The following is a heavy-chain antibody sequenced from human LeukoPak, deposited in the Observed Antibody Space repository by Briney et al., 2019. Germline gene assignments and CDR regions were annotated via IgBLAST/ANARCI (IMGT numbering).Heavy chain of an antibody. CDR3: ARHHCSSTSCPFDY. CDR1: GDSISTGSYY. CDR2: IYYSGSN. V-gene: IGHV4-39*01. D-gene: IGHD2-2*01. Sequence: SETLSLTCAVSGDSISTGSYYWGWIRPPPGKGLVWVGSIYYSGSNYYNPSLKSRITISVDTSKNQLSLKLSSVTAAATAVYYCARHHCSSTSCPFDYWGQGTLVTVSS. J-gene: IGHJ4*02.